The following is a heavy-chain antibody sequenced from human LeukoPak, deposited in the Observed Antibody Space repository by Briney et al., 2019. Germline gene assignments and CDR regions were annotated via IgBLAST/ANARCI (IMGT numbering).Heavy chain of an antibody. D-gene: IGHD1-26*01. CDR1: LYSINTGQY. CDR3: VGAHGTRVIRDF. Sequence: SETLSLTCTVSLYSINTGQYWAWIRQPPGKGLEWIGNIFHSGSTFYNPSLKSRVTLSMDTSNNRFSLNLTSVTAADTALYFCVGAHGTRVIRDFWGQGTLVAVSS. V-gene: IGHV4-38-2*02. J-gene: IGHJ4*02. CDR2: IFHSGST.